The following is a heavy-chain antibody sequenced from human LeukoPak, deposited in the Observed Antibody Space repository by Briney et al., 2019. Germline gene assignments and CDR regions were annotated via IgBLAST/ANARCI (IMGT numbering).Heavy chain of an antibody. Sequence: SSETLSLTCAVYGGSFSGYYWSWIRQPPGKGLEWIGEINHSGSTNYNPSLKSRVTISVDTSKNQFSLKLSSVTAADTAVYYCARFVQNYWGQGTLVTVSS. J-gene: IGHJ4*02. D-gene: IGHD3-16*01. V-gene: IGHV4-34*01. CDR2: INHSGST. CDR1: GGSFSGYY. CDR3: ARFVQNY.